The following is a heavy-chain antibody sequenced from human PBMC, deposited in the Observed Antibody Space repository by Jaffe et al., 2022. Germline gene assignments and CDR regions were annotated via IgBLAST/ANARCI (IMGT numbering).Heavy chain of an antibody. CDR3: AKDGSFASIAEFPDY. J-gene: IGHJ4*02. CDR1: GFTFSSYG. D-gene: IGHD6-6*01. Sequence: QVQLVESGGGVVQPGRSLRLSCAASGFTFSSYGMHWVRQAPGKGLEWVAVISYDGSNKYYADSVKGRFTISRDNSKNTLYLQMNSLRAEDTAVYYCAKDGSFASIAEFPDYWGQGTLVTVSS. V-gene: IGHV3-30*18. CDR2: ISYDGSNK.